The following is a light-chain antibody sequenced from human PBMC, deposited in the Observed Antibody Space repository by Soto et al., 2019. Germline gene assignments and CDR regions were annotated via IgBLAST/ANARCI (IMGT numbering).Light chain of an antibody. V-gene: IGKV3-20*01. CDR2: GAS. J-gene: IGKJ4*01. CDR1: QIINSIY. Sequence: EIVLTQSPGTLSLSPGERATLSCRASQIINSIYLAWYQQKFGQAPRLLIYGASSRATGIPDRFSGSGSGTDFTLTICGLEPEDFAVYYCQQYGGSPLLTFGGGTKVEIK. CDR3: QQYGGSPLLT.